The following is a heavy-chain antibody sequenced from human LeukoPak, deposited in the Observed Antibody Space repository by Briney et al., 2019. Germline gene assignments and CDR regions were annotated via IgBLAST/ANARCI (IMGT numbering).Heavy chain of an antibody. Sequence: SVKVSCKASGGTFSSYAISWVRQAPGQGLEWMGGIIPIFGTANYAQKFQGRVTITTDESTSTAYMELSSLRSEGTAVYYCARSPAQGYCSGGSCYSNAFDIWGQGTMVTVSS. J-gene: IGHJ3*02. CDR2: IIPIFGTA. CDR1: GGTFSSYA. D-gene: IGHD2-15*01. CDR3: ARSPAQGYCSGGSCYSNAFDI. V-gene: IGHV1-69*05.